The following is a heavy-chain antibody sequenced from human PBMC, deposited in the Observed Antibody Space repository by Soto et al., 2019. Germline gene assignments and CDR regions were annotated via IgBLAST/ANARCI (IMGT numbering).Heavy chain of an antibody. CDR1: GGSISSYY. D-gene: IGHD6-13*01. CDR3: ARERAAVGRYYNGMDV. CDR2: IYFSGST. J-gene: IGHJ6*02. V-gene: IGHV4-59*01. Sequence: ETLSLTCTVSGGSISSYYWSWIRQPPGKGLEWIGYIYFSGSTNYNPSLKSRVSISVDTSKNQFSLKLSSVTAADTAVYYCARERAAVGRYYNGMDVWGQGTTVTVSS.